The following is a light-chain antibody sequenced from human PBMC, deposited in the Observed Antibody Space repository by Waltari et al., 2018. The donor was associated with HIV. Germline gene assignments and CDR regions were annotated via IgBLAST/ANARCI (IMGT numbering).Light chain of an antibody. CDR2: DNN. CDR1: RPNIGKNS. V-gene: IGLV1-51*01. Sequence: QSVLTQPPSVSAAPGQKVTIPCSGGRPNIGKNSVSWYQQLPGTSPKLLIYDNNERPSGIPDRFAGSKSGTSATLGITGLQTGDEADYYCATWDDALSAGVFGGGTRLTVL. CDR3: ATWDDALSAGV. J-gene: IGLJ2*01.